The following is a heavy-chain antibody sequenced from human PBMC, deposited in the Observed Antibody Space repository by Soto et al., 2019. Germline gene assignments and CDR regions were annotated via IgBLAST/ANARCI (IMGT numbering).Heavy chain of an antibody. J-gene: IGHJ4*02. D-gene: IGHD3-3*01. CDR1: GYNFAGYW. Sequence: GETLKISCKGSGYNFAGYWIAWVRQMPGKGLELMGIIYPSDSDTRYRPSFQGQVTISADKSIGSAYLQWSSLRASDTAMYYCARGGVSTRTFDYWGQGTPVTVSS. V-gene: IGHV5-51*01. CDR2: IYPSDSDT. CDR3: ARGGVSTRTFDY.